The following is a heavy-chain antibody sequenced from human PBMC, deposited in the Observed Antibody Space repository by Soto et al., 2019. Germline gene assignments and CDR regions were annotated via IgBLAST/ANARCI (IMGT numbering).Heavy chain of an antibody. D-gene: IGHD4-17*01. CDR3: AXXXXXXXXXXVNSDYXXXAMDV. Sequence: QVQLVQSGAEVKKPGSSVKVSCKASGDTFSTYTITXXRQAXGQGLEWMGGIXPRSATSNYAQKFQGRVTITADESTSTAYMEXXXXXXXXXXXXXXAXXXXXXXXXXVNSDYXXXAMDVWGQGTTVTVSS. CDR2: IXPRSATS. J-gene: IGHJ6*02. V-gene: IGHV1-69*12. CDR1: GDTFSTYT.